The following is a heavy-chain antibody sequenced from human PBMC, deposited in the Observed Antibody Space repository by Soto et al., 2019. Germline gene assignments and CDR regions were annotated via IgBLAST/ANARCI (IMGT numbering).Heavy chain of an antibody. CDR1: GITFSNYW. CDR3: AAWDISNP. D-gene: IGHD2-15*01. V-gene: IGHV3-7*01. Sequence: PGGSLRLSCVGSGITFSNYWMNWVRQTPGKGLEWVANIKPDGSAKAYVDSVKGRFTVSRDNAKNSLYLQVNSLRAEDTAVYFCAAWDISNPWGQGTLVTVSS. CDR2: IKPDGSAK. J-gene: IGHJ5*02.